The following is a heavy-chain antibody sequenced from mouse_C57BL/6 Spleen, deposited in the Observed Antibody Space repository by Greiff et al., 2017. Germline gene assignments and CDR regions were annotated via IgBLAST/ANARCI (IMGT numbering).Heavy chain of an antibody. CDR3: ARYYYGSSYYFDY. CDR1: GFTFSSYG. V-gene: IGHV5-6*01. D-gene: IGHD1-1*01. Sequence: EVQLQESGGDLVKPGGSLKLSCAASGFTFSSYGMSWVRQTPDQSLEWVATISSGGSYTYYPDSVKGRFTISRDNAKNTLYLQLSSLKSEDTAMYYCARYYYGSSYYFDYWGQGTTLTVSA. J-gene: IGHJ2*01. CDR2: ISSGGSYT.